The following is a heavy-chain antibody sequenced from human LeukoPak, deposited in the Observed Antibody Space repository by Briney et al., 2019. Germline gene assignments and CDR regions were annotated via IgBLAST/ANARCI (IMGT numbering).Heavy chain of an antibody. CDR1: GGSISSSSYY. D-gene: IGHD3-9*01. Sequence: PSETLSLTCTVSGGSISSSSYYWGWIRQPPGKGLEWIGSIYYSGSTYYNPSLKSRVTISVDTSKNQFSLKLSSVTAADTAVYYCARGYDILTGYDAFDIWGQGTMVTVSS. J-gene: IGHJ3*02. CDR3: ARGYDILTGYDAFDI. V-gene: IGHV4-39*01. CDR2: IYYSGST.